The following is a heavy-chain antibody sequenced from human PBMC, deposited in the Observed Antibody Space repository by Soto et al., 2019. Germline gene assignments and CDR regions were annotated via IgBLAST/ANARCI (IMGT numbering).Heavy chain of an antibody. D-gene: IGHD1-26*01. CDR3: ARTHSGSYYSVFNY. V-gene: IGHV4-38-2*01. CDR1: NFSISSGYY. J-gene: IGHJ4*02. Sequence: SETLSLTCVASNFSISSGYYWGWIRQSPGKGLEWIASIYRSGTTSYNPSLKSRVTISVDPSKNQFSLMLTAVTAADTAVYYCARTHSGSYYSVFNYWGRGSLVTVSS. CDR2: IYRSGTT.